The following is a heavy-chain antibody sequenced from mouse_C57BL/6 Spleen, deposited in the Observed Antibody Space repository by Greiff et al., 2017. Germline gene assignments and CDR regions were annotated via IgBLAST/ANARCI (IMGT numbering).Heavy chain of an antibody. J-gene: IGHJ3*01. Sequence: VQLQQSGAELVRPGASVTLSCKASGYTFTDYEMHWVKQTPVHGLEWLGAIDPETGGTAYNQKFKGKAILTADKSSSTAYMELRSLTSEDSAVYYCTGPLAAYWGQGTLVTVSA. CDR2: IDPETGGT. CDR1: GYTFTDYE. V-gene: IGHV1-15*01. CDR3: TGPLAAY.